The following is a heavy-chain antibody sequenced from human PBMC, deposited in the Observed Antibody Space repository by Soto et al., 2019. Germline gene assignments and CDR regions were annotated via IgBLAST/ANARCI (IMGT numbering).Heavy chain of an antibody. CDR1: GFTFSSYA. Sequence: GGSLRLSCAASGFTFSSYAMHWVRQAPGKGLEWVAVISYDGSNKYYADSVKGRFTISRDNSKNTLYLQMNSLRAEDTAVYYCARGPPYCTNGVCHYYYYGMDVWGQGTTVTVSS. CDR2: ISYDGSNK. D-gene: IGHD2-8*01. J-gene: IGHJ6*02. CDR3: ARGPPYCTNGVCHYYYYGMDV. V-gene: IGHV3-30-3*01.